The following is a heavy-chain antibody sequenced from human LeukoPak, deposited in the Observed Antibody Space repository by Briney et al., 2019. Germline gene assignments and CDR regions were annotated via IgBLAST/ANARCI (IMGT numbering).Heavy chain of an antibody. V-gene: IGHV3-15*01. J-gene: IGHJ4*02. D-gene: IGHD3-22*01. CDR3: TTDIRPIVVVITDY. CDR2: IKSKTDGGTT. CDR1: GFTFSNAW. Sequence: GGSLRFSCAASGFTFSNAWMSWVRQAPGKGLEWVGRIKSKTDGGTTDYAAPVKGRFTISRDDSKNTLYLQMNSLKTEDTAVYYCTTDIRPIVVVITDYWGQGTLVAVSS.